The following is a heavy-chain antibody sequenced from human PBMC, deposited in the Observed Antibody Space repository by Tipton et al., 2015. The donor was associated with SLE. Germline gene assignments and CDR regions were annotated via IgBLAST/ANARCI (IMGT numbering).Heavy chain of an antibody. CDR2: ISGSGGST. Sequence: SLRLSCAASGFTFSSYAMSWVRQAPGKGLEWVSAISGSGGSTYYADSVKGRFTTSRDNSKNTLYLQMNSLRAEDTAVYYCAKDFKYSSSSGWFDPRGQGTLVTVSS. J-gene: IGHJ5*02. CDR1: GFTFSSYA. CDR3: AKDFKYSSSSGWFDP. D-gene: IGHD6-6*01. V-gene: IGHV3-23*01.